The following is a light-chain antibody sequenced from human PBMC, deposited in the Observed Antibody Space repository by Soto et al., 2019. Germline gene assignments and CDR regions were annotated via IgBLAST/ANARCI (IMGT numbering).Light chain of an antibody. CDR2: EVS. CDR3: CSYAGSTTRVQ. Sequence: QSVLTQPASVSGSPGQSITISCTGTSSDVGGYDFVSWYQHHPGKVPKLMIFEVSKRPSGVSDRFSGSKSGNTASLTISGLQAEDEADYYCCSYAGSTTRVQFGGGTKLTVL. V-gene: IGLV2-14*01. J-gene: IGLJ2*01. CDR1: SSDVGGYDF.